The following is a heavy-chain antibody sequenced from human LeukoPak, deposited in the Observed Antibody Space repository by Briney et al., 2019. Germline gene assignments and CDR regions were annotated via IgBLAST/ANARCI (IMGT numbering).Heavy chain of an antibody. CDR3: AKPDCSSTNCYTDSYYYYMDV. Sequence: GGSLRLSCAASGFTFSSYAMNWVRQAPGEGLEWVSSISGSGGSTYYADSVKGRFTISRDNSKNTLYLQMNSLRAEDTAVYSCAKPDCSSTNCYTDSYYYYMDVWGKGTTVSVSS. CDR2: ISGSGGST. J-gene: IGHJ6*03. CDR1: GFTFSSYA. V-gene: IGHV3-23*01. D-gene: IGHD2-2*02.